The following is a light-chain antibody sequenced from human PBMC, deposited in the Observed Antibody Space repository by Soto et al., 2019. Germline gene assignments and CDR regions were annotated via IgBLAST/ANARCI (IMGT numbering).Light chain of an antibody. J-gene: IGKJ1*01. Sequence: IVLTPSPGTLALSAGERATLSCRASQSVSSSYLAWYQQKPGHAPSLLIHGASSRATGIPDRLSGSGSGTDFTLTISRPDPEDFAVYYCQQYGSSWTFGQGTKVDIK. CDR2: GAS. CDR3: QQYGSSWT. V-gene: IGKV3-20*01. CDR1: QSVSSSY.